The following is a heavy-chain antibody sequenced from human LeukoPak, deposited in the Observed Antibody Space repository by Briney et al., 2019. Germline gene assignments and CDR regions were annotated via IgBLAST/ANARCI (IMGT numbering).Heavy chain of an antibody. Sequence: GGSLRLSCAASGFTFSDYYMSWIRQAPGKGLEWVSYISSSGSTIYYADSVKGRFTISRDNAKNSLYLQMNSLRAEDTAVYYCAREVSDRDDFWSGYHDAFDIWGQGTMVTVSS. CDR2: ISSSGSTI. CDR1: GFTFSDYY. J-gene: IGHJ3*02. V-gene: IGHV3-11*04. D-gene: IGHD3-3*01. CDR3: AREVSDRDDFWSGYHDAFDI.